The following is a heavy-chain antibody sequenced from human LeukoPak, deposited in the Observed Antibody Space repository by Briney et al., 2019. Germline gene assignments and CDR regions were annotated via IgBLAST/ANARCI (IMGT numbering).Heavy chain of an antibody. J-gene: IGHJ4*02. Sequence: ASVKVSCKASGYTFTSYAVHWVRQAPGQSLEWMGWINAGNGNTQYSQKLQGRVTITRDTSASTAYMELSSLRSDDTAVYYCARPPRWLQLTPLFDYWGQGTLVTVSS. CDR3: ARPPRWLQLTPLFDY. V-gene: IGHV1-3*01. CDR1: GYTFTSYA. CDR2: INAGNGNT. D-gene: IGHD5-24*01.